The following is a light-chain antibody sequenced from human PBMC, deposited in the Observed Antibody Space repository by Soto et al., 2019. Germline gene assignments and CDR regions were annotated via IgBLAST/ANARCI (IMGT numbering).Light chain of an antibody. V-gene: IGKV2-30*01. J-gene: IGKJ1*01. Sequence: DVVMTQSPLSLSVTLGQPASISCRSSHSLIYSDGNSYLNWFQQRPVQSPRRLIYKVSNRDSGVPARFSGSGSGTDFPLKISRVDADDVGIYFCMEGTHWPPWTFGQGTKVEIK. CDR1: HSLIYSDGNSY. CDR3: MEGTHWPPWT. CDR2: KVS.